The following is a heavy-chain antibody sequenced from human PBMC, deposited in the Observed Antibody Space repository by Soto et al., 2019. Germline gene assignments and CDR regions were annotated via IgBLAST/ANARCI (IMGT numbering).Heavy chain of an antibody. CDR2: ISSSGSTT. J-gene: IGHJ5*02. Sequence: QVQLVESGGGLVKPGGSLRLSCAASGFTFSDYYMSWIRQAPGKGLEWVSYISSSGSTTYYSDSVKGRFTISRDNAKNSLYLQMNSLRAEDTAVYYCARDHPRDYGDYPCWFDPWGQGTLVTVSS. D-gene: IGHD4-17*01. V-gene: IGHV3-11*01. CDR3: ARDHPRDYGDYPCWFDP. CDR1: GFTFSDYY.